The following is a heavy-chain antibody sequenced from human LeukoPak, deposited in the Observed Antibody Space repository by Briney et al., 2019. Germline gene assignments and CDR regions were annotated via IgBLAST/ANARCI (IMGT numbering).Heavy chain of an antibody. D-gene: IGHD3-22*01. J-gene: IGHJ4*02. CDR3: ARRLSGGTYYYDSSGYYLDY. CDR1: GGSFSGYY. Sequence: SETLSLTCAVYGGSFSGYYWSWIRQPPGKGLEWIGEINHSGSTNYNPSLKSRVTISVDTSKNQFSLKLSSVTAADTAVYYCARRLSGGTYYYDSSGYYLDYWGQGTLVTVSS. CDR2: INHSGST. V-gene: IGHV4-34*01.